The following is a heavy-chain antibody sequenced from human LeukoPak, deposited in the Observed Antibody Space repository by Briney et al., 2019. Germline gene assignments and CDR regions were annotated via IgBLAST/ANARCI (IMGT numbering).Heavy chain of an antibody. CDR3: ARRAGAYSHPYDY. V-gene: IGHV3-23*01. J-gene: IGHJ4*02. CDR1: GFTFSNYG. D-gene: IGHD4/OR15-4a*01. CDR2: ISGGGGGT. Sequence: GGSLRLSCAASGFTFSNYGMSWVRQAPGEGLEWVSAISGGGGGTHYSDSVKGRFTISRDNSKNTLYLQMNSLRAEDTAVYYCARRAGAYSHPYDYWGQGTLVTVSS.